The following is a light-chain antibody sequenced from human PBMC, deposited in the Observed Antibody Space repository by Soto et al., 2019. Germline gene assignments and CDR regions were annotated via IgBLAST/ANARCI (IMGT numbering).Light chain of an antibody. CDR2: GAS. Sequence: EILMTQSPATLTVSPGERATLSFRASQRVASNLAWYQQKPGQAPRLLIYGASTRATGIPARFSGSGSGTEFTLAISSLQSEDFAVYYCQQYNNWPRTFGQGTKVDIK. CDR1: QRVASN. CDR3: QQYNNWPRT. J-gene: IGKJ1*01. V-gene: IGKV3-15*01.